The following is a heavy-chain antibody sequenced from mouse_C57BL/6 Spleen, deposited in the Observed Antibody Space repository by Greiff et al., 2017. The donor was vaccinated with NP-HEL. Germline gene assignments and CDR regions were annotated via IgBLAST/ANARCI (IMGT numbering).Heavy chain of an antibody. J-gene: IGHJ2*01. CDR3: AFIYYYGSSTLYYFDY. Sequence: VQLQQSGAELVKPGASVKLSCKASGYTFTSYWMHWVKQRPGQGLEWIGMIHPNSGSTNYNEKFKSKATLTVDKSSSTAYMQLSSLTSEDSAVYYCAFIYYYGSSTLYYFDYWGQGTTLTVSS. D-gene: IGHD1-1*01. V-gene: IGHV1-64*01. CDR2: IHPNSGST. CDR1: GYTFTSYW.